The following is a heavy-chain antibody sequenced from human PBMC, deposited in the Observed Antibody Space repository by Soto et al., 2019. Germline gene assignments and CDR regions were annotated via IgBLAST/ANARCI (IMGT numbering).Heavy chain of an antibody. CDR2: INWNGDST. CDR1: GFSFDDSG. Sequence: DVQLVESGGGVVRPGGSLRLSCAASGFSFDDSGFNWVRQAPGKGLEWVSFINWNGDSTGYADSVKGRFTISRDNAKNSLFLNMNSLRFEDTAFYYCARDGYGSGSHFDSWGQGTLVTVSS. V-gene: IGHV3-20*04. CDR3: ARDGYGSGSHFDS. J-gene: IGHJ4*02. D-gene: IGHD3-10*01.